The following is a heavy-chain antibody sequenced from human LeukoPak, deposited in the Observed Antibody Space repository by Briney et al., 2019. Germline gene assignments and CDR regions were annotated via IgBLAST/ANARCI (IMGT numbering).Heavy chain of an antibody. CDR2: MNPNSGNT. CDR3: ARVQYGSGSYSDY. CDR1: GYTFTSYD. J-gene: IGHJ4*02. V-gene: IGHV1-8*01. D-gene: IGHD3-10*01. Sequence: ASVKVSCKASGYTFTSYDINWVRQATGQGLEWMGWMNPNSGNTGYAQKFQGRVTMTRNTSISTAYMELSSLRSEATAVYYCARVQYGSGSYSDYWGQGTLVTVSS.